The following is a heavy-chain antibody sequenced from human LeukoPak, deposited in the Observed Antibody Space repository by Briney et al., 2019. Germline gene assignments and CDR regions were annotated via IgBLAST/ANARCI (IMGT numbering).Heavy chain of an antibody. CDR2: INWNGGGT. CDR1: GFTFDDYG. D-gene: IGHD4-17*01. Sequence: GGSLRLSCAASGFTFDDYGMSWVRQAPGKGLEWVSGINWNGGGTGYADSVKGRFTISRDNAKNSLYLQMNSLRAEDTALYYCARDGGHTVTGGFDYWGQGTLVTVSS. J-gene: IGHJ4*02. V-gene: IGHV3-20*04. CDR3: ARDGGHTVTGGFDY.